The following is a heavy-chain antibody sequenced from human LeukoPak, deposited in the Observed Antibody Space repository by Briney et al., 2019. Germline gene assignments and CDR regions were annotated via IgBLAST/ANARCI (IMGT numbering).Heavy chain of an antibody. V-gene: IGHV4-34*01. CDR3: ARALGYCSSTSCPTGY. Sequence: PSETLSLTCAVYGGSFSGYYWSWIRQPPGKGLEWIGEINHSGSTNYNPSLKSRVTISVDTSKNQFSLKLSSVTAADTAVYYCARALGYCSSTSCPTGYWGQGTLVTVSP. CDR2: INHSGST. D-gene: IGHD2-2*01. CDR1: GGSFSGYY. J-gene: IGHJ4*02.